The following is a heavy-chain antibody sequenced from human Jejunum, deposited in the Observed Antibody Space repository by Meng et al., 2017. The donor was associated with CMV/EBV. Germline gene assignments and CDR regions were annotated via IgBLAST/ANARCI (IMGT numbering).Heavy chain of an antibody. D-gene: IGHD2-2*01. CDR2: INAGNGNT. CDR1: GYSFTTYA. J-gene: IGHJ4*02. V-gene: IGHV1-3*01. Sequence: VQLVQPGAGVKKPGASVKVSCKASGYSFTTYAMHWVRQAPGQRLEWMGWINAGNGNTKYSEKFQSRVTITRDTAASTAYMELSSLRSEDTAVYYCARTGCSSSSCYDYWGQGTLVTVSS. CDR3: ARTGCSSSSCYDY.